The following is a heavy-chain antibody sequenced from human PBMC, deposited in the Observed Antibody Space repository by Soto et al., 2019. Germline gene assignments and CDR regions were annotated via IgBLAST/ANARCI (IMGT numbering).Heavy chain of an antibody. V-gene: IGHV4-30-4*01. Sequence: QVQLQESGPGLVKPSQTLSLTCTVSGGSISSGDYYCSWIRQPPGKGLEWIGFIYYSGSTYYNPSLKSRVTISVDTSKNQFSLKLSSVTAADTAVYYCARDVGLWSRGNWFDPWGQGTLVTVSS. CDR2: IYYSGST. J-gene: IGHJ5*02. D-gene: IGHD5-18*01. CDR3: ARDVGLWSRGNWFDP. CDR1: GGSISSGDYY.